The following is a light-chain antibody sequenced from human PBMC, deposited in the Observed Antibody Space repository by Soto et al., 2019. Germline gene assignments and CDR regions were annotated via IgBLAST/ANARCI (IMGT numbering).Light chain of an antibody. CDR2: GNS. Sequence: QSVLTQPPSVSGAPGQRVTISCTGSNSNIGAGFDVHWYQQVPGTTPKLLIYGNSNRPSGVPDRFSGSKSGTSASLAITGLHAEDEADYYCQSYDASLSAYVFGAGTKVTVL. CDR3: QSYDASLSAYV. V-gene: IGLV1-40*01. J-gene: IGLJ1*01. CDR1: NSNIGAGFD.